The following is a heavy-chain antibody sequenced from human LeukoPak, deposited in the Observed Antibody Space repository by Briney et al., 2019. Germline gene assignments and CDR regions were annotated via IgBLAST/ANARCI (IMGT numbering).Heavy chain of an antibody. CDR2: IWYDGSHK. J-gene: IGHJ4*02. D-gene: IGHD3-10*01. CDR3: ARDLLLWFGELSGDSDY. CDR1: GFTFSSYG. Sequence: GGSLRLSCAASGFTFSSYGMHWVRQAPGKGLEWVADIWYDGSHKYYADSVKGRFTISRDNSKNALHLQMNSLRAEDTAVYYCARDLLLWFGELSGDSDYWGQGTLVTVSS. V-gene: IGHV3-33*01.